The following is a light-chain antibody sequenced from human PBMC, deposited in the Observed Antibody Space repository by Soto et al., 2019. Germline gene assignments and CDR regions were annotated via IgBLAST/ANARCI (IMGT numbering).Light chain of an antibody. CDR2: VAS. V-gene: IGKV1-39*01. J-gene: IGKJ5*01. CDR1: QNIGRF. CDR3: QQSYNSPPIT. Sequence: DIQMTQSPSSLSASVGDRVTITCRASQNIGRFLNWHQQKPGKAPNVLINVASTLRSGVPSRFRGSGYGTDFALTITSLQPEDFATYYCQQSYNSPPITFGQGTRLEIK.